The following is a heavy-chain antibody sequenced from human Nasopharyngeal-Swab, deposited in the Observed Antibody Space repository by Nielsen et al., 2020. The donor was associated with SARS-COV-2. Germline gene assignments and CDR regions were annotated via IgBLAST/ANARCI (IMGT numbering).Heavy chain of an antibody. Sequence: GESLKISCAASGFTFSSYAMSWVRPAPGKGLEWVSAISGSGGSTYYADSVKGRFTISRDNSKNTLYLQMNSLRGEDTAVYYCARDRGYYAFDYWGQGTLVTVSS. D-gene: IGHD5-12*01. CDR3: ARDRGYYAFDY. CDR2: ISGSGGST. J-gene: IGHJ4*02. CDR1: GFTFSSYA. V-gene: IGHV3-23*01.